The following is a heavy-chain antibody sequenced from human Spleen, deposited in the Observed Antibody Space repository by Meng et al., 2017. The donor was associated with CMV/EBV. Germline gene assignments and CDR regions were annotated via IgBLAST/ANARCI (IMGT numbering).Heavy chain of an antibody. CDR3: ARWGLWFGELSFDY. V-gene: IGHV4-4*07. D-gene: IGHD3-10*01. Sequence: QGRVPQPAPGPVQPWHTLPPPCTVSGGSISSYYWSWIRQPAGKGLEWIGRIYTSGSTNYNPSLKSRVTMSVDTSKNQFSLKLSPVTAADTAVYYCARWGLWFGELSFDYWGQGTLVTVSS. CDR1: GGSISSYY. CDR2: IYTSGST. J-gene: IGHJ4*02.